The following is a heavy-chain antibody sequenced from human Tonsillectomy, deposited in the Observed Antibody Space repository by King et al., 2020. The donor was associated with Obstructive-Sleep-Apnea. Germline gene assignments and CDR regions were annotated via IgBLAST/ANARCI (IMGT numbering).Heavy chain of an antibody. Sequence: QLVQSGAEVKKPGASVKVSCKASGYTFGSDDINWVRQATGQGLEWMGWMNPNSGNTGYARMFQGRLTMTRDTSISTAYMELSSLTSEDTAVYYCSRGTSGADYWGQGTLVTVSS. D-gene: IGHD1-26*01. CDR1: GYTFGSDD. CDR2: MNPNSGNT. J-gene: IGHJ4*02. V-gene: IGHV1-8*01. CDR3: SRGTSGADY.